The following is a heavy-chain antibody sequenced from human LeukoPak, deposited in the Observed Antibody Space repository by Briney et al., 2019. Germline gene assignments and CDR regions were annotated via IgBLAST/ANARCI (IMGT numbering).Heavy chain of an antibody. J-gene: IGHJ5*02. CDR1: GYTFTSYY. CDR3: ARDPSPGRYYYGSGKWDWFDP. Sequence: GASVKVSCKASGYTFTSYYMHWVRQAPGQGLEWMGIINPSGGSTSYAQKFQGRVTMTRDTSTSTVYMELSSLRSEDTAVYYCARDPSPGRYYYGSGKWDWFDPWGQGTLVTVSS. CDR2: INPSGGST. D-gene: IGHD3-10*01. V-gene: IGHV1-46*01.